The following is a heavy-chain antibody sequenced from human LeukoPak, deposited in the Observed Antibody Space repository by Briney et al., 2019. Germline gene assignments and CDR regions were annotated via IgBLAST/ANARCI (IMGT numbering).Heavy chain of an antibody. J-gene: IGHJ4*02. CDR3: AKGGGGVLAS. D-gene: IGHD3-16*01. CDR1: GFIFSNYA. V-gene: IGHV3-30*04. CDR2: VLYDGETK. Sequence: GGSLRLSCAASGFIFSNYALHWVRQAPGKGLEWVAVVLYDGETKYYADSVKGRFTISRDSSKNTLFLQMNRLRPDDTAVYYCAKGGGGVLASWGQGTLVTVSS.